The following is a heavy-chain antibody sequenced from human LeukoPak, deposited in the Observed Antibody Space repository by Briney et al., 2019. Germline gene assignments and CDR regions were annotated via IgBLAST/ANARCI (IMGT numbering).Heavy chain of an antibody. CDR3: ASRRVTMVRGVRFDP. D-gene: IGHD3-10*01. CDR2: VYTTGTT. CDR1: GGSISNYY. J-gene: IGHJ5*02. V-gene: IGHV4-4*07. Sequence: SETLSLTCTVSGGSISNYYWTWIRQPAGKGLEWIGRVYTTGTTNYNPSLKSRVTMSVDTSENQFSLKLSSVTAADTAVYYCASRRVTMVRGVRFDPWGQGTLVTVSS.